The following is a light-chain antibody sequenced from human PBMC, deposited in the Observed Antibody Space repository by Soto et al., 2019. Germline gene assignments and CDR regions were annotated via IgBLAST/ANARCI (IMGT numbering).Light chain of an antibody. J-gene: IGKJ3*01. CDR3: RQYHYVPVT. CDR1: ESVGTD. Sequence: EIVMTQSPATVSVSPGVGATLSCRASESVGTDLAWYPQKPGQAPRLLGSDASTRATGLPAMSSCGGTGDEFALTITNLQFEDCANYECRQYHYVPVTFGPGTRVAIK. CDR2: DAS. V-gene: IGKV3D-15*01.